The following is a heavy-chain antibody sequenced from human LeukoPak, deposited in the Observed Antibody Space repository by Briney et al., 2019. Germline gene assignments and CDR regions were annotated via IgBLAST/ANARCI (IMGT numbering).Heavy chain of an antibody. Sequence: ASVKVSCKASGYTFTSYYMHWVRQAPGQGLEWIGIINPSGGSTSYAQKFQGRVTMTRDTSTSTVYMELSSLRSEDTAVYYCAREPQSLDMGSRSYSNAFDIWGQGTMVTVSS. CDR3: AREPQSLDMGSRSYSNAFDI. V-gene: IGHV1-46*03. J-gene: IGHJ3*02. CDR1: GYTFTSYY. D-gene: IGHD3-10*01. CDR2: INPSGGST.